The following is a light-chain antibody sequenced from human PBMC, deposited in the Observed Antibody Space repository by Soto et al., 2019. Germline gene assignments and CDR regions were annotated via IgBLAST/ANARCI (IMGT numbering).Light chain of an antibody. CDR3: QERGSWPPHIYT. CDR1: QHVSSY. Sequence: IVLIQSPATLTLSPRVIATLSFRPSQHVSSYYAWYQHKPHSAPKTVNYEPSNRATCVPARFSGSGSGTDFTLSITSPPPEDFALYCCQERGSWPPHIYTFRQRTKVDIK. CDR2: EPS. J-gene: IGKJ2*01. V-gene: IGKV3-11*01.